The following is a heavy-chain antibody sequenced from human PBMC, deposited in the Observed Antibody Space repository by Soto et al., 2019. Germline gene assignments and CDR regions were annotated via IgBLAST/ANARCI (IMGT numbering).Heavy chain of an antibody. J-gene: IGHJ4*02. D-gene: IGHD1-7*01. CDR2: INHSGST. CDR3: ARGLKLPIDY. Sequence: SETLSLTCAVYGGSFSGYYWSWIRQPPGKGLEWIGEINHSGSTNYNPSLKSRVTISVDTSKNQFSLKLSSVTAADTAVYYCARGLKLPIDYWGQGTLVTVSS. CDR1: GGSFSGYY. V-gene: IGHV4-34*01.